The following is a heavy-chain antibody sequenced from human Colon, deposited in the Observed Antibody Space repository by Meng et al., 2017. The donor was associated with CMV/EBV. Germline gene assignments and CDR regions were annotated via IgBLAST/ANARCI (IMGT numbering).Heavy chain of an antibody. CDR2: IFYSGST. J-gene: IGHJ4*02. V-gene: IGHV4-30-2*01. CDR1: GASISSGGYS. Sequence: CAGSGASISSGGYSWSWIRQPPGKGLEWIGYIFYSGSTYYNPSLQSRVTISLDKSQNQFSLKLKSVTAADTAVYYCAREKGYFFDFWGQGTLVTVSS. CDR3: AREKGYFFDF.